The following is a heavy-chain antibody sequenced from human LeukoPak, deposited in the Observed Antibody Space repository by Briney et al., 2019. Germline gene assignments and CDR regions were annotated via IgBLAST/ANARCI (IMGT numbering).Heavy chain of an antibody. V-gene: IGHV3-21*01. D-gene: IGHD3-10*01. CDR3: ARSATMVRGAFDY. CDR1: AFSLNAYN. J-gene: IGHJ4*02. Sequence: PGGSLRLSCAASAFSLNAYNMNWVRQAPGKGLEWVSSISYTGTYIYYADSVKGRFTISRDNAQNSLYLQMSSLRAEDMAVYYCARSATMVRGAFDYWGQGTLVTVSS. CDR2: ISYTGTYI.